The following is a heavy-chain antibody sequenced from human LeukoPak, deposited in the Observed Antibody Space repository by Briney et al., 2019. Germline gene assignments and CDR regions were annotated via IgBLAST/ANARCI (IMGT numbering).Heavy chain of an antibody. CDR3: ARAYCGGDCYSGAHDAFDI. CDR1: GFTFSTSW. J-gene: IGHJ3*02. CDR2: MNSDGSST. D-gene: IGHD2-21*02. Sequence: GGSLRLSCAASGFTFSTSWMHWVRQAPGKGLVWVSRMNSDGSSTSYAESVKGRFTISRDNAKNTLYLQMNSLRAEDTAVYYCARAYCGGDCYSGAHDAFDIWGQGTMVTVSS. V-gene: IGHV3-74*01.